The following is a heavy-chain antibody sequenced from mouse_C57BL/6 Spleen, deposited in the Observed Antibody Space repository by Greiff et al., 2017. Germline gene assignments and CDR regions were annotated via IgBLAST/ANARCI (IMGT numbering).Heavy chain of an antibody. CDR3: ARGYSHYRSLFDY. J-gene: IGHJ2*01. CDR1: GYTFTSYW. CDR2: IYPGSGST. Sequence: VQLQQPGAELVKPGASVKMSCKASGYTFTSYWITWVKQRPGQGLEWIGDIYPGSGSTNYNEKFKSKATLTVDTSSSTAYMPLSSLTSEDSAVYYCARGYSHYRSLFDYWGRGTTLTVST. V-gene: IGHV1-55*01. D-gene: IGHD2-5*01.